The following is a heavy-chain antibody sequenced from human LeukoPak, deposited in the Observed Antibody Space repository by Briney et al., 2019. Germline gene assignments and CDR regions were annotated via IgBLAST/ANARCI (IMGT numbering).Heavy chain of an antibody. CDR1: GFTFSSYA. D-gene: IGHD2-15*01. CDR2: IKSKTDGGTT. V-gene: IGHV3-15*07. J-gene: IGHJ6*02. CDR3: TTGYYCSGGSCYYYYYGMDV. Sequence: GGSLRLSCAASGFTFSSYAMNWVRQAPGKGLEWVGRIKSKTDGGTTDYAAPVKGRFTISRDDSKNTLYLQMNSLKTEDTAVYYCTTGYYCSGGSCYYYYYGMDVWGQGTTVTVSS.